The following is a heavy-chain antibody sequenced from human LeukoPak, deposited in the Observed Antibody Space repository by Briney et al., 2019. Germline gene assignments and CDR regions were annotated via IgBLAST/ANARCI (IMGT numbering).Heavy chain of an antibody. J-gene: IGHJ4*02. V-gene: IGHV2-5*02. CDR1: GFSLSSSGGG. Sequence: SGPTQVKPTQTLTPTCTFSGFSLSSSGGGVCWIRQPPGKALEGLALIYWDDDKRYSPSLKSRLTITKDTSKNQVVLTMTNMDPVDTATYYCAHSHGYGSSWSGFDSWGQGTLVTVSS. CDR2: IYWDDDK. D-gene: IGHD6-13*01. CDR3: AHSHGYGSSWSGFDS.